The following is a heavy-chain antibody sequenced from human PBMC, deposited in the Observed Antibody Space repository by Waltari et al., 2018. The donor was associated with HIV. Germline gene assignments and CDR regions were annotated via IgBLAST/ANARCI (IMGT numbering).Heavy chain of an antibody. V-gene: IGHV3-21*01. CDR3: ARVSSGTYHGWFDP. CDR2: ISSSSSYI. J-gene: IGHJ5*02. D-gene: IGHD1-26*01. Sequence: EVQLVESGGGLVKPGGPLRLSCAASGFTFSTYSMNWVRQAPGKGLEWVSSISSSSSYIYYADSVKGRFTISRDNAKNSLYLQMNSLRAEDTAVYYCARVSSGTYHGWFDPWGQGTLVTVSS. CDR1: GFTFSTYS.